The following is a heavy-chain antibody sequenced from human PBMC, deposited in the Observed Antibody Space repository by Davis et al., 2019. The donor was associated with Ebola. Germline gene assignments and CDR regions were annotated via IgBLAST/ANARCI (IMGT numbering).Heavy chain of an antibody. CDR1: GGSITSGDYY. J-gene: IGHJ4*02. CDR2: IYYSGYT. Sequence: MPSETLSLTCTVSGGSITSGDYYWSWLRHLPGKGLEWIGFIYYSGYTYYNPSLKSRVSISVDTSKNEFSLKLISVTAADTAVYYCARDKLFVLVPTAMRGPGNDHRVLDYWGQGTLVTVSS. D-gene: IGHD2-2*01. V-gene: IGHV4-31*03. CDR3: ARDKLFVLVPTAMRGPGNDHRVLDY.